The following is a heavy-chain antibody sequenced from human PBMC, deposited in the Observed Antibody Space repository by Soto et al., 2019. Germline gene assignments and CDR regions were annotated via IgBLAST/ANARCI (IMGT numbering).Heavy chain of an antibody. Sequence: ASVKVSCKASGYPFINYGIHCVRQATGQRLEWMGGINAGNGNTKYSQNFPDRVTMTRDTSASTAYMELSSLRSEDKAVFCFARSGYRSGWYQWYFDLWGRGTRVTVYS. D-gene: IGHD6-19*01. V-gene: IGHV1-3*01. CDR1: GYPFINYG. J-gene: IGHJ2*01. CDR2: INAGNGNT. CDR3: ARSGYRSGWYQWYFDL.